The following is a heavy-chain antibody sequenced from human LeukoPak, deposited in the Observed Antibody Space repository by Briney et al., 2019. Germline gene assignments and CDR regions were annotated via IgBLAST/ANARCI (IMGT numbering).Heavy chain of an antibody. CDR1: GGSLRSYY. Sequence: SETLSLTCTVSGGSLRSYYWNWIRQPPGKGLEWIGYIYYSGSTHYNPSLKSRVTISVDTSKNQFSLKLSAVTAADTAMYYCARDTVPGDHWGQGTLVTVSS. CDR2: IYYSGST. V-gene: IGHV4-59*01. D-gene: IGHD4-17*01. J-gene: IGHJ4*02. CDR3: ARDTVPGDH.